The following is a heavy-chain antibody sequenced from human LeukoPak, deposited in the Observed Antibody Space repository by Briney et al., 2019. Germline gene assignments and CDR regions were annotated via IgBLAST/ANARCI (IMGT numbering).Heavy chain of an antibody. CDR1: GYTFASYG. D-gene: IGHD2-8*02. CDR3: ARDTALTTIAGGPDY. V-gene: IGHV1-18*01. Sequence: GASVKVSCXASGYTFASYGITWMRQAHGQGLEWIGWISAYNHDTHYAQNLQDRVTMTTDTSTSTAYMELRSLTSDDTALYYCARDTALTTIAGGPDYWGHGTLVTVSS. CDR2: ISAYNHDT. J-gene: IGHJ4*01.